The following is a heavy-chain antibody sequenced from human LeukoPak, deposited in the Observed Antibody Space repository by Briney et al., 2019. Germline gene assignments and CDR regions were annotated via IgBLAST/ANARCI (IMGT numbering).Heavy chain of an antibody. D-gene: IGHD5-12*01. CDR3: ARLGDSGYDLGHYYMDV. V-gene: IGHV1-2*02. CDR2: INPNSGGT. Sequence: ASVKVSCKASGYTFTSYDINWVRQATGQGLEWMGWINPNSGGTNYAQKFQGRVTMTRDTSISTAYMELSRLRSDDTAVYYCARLGDSGYDLGHYYMDVWGKGTTVTVSS. J-gene: IGHJ6*03. CDR1: GYTFTSYD.